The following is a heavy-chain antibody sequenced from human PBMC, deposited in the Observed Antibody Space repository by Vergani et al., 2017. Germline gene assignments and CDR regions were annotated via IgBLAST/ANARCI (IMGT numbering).Heavy chain of an antibody. CDR1: GGSISSYY. CDR2: IYYSGST. J-gene: IGHJ4*02. Sequence: QVQLQESGPGLVKPSETLSLTCTVSGGSISSYYWSWIRQPPGKGLEWIGYIYYSGSTNYNPSLKSRVTISVEPSKNRFSRKLSSVTAADTAVYYCARSSSGWYLGKFDYWGQGTLVTGSS. CDR3: ARSSSGWYLGKFDY. V-gene: IGHV4-59*01. D-gene: IGHD6-19*01.